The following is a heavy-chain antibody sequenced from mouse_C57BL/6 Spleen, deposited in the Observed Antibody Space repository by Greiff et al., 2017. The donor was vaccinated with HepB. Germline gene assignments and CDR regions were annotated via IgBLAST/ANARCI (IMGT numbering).Heavy chain of an antibody. Sequence: VKLQESGAELARPGASVKLSCKASGYTFTSYGISWVKQRTGQGLEWIGEIYPRSGNTYYNEKFKGKATLTADKSSTTAYMELRSLTSEDSAVYFCARTGDDYDSDVWGTGTTVTVSS. J-gene: IGHJ1*03. V-gene: IGHV1-81*01. CDR2: IYPRSGNT. CDR1: GYTFTSYG. D-gene: IGHD2-4*01. CDR3: ARTGDDYDSDV.